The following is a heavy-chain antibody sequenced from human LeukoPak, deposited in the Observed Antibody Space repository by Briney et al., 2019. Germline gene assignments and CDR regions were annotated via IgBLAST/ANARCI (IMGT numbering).Heavy chain of an antibody. J-gene: IGHJ4*02. CDR1: GYTLTGYF. D-gene: IGHD6-19*01. V-gene: IGHV1-2*02. CDR2: LNPNSGVT. Sequence: ASVKVSCKASGYTLTGYFMHWVRQAPGQGLEWMGWLNPNSGVTRCAQKFQGRVTLTLDTSISTAYMELSRLTSDDTAVYYCARDVPGYSSDFDFWGQGSLVTVSS. CDR3: ARDVPGYSSDFDF.